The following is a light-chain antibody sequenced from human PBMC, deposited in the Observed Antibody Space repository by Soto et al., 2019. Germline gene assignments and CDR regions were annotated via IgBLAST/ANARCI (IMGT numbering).Light chain of an antibody. CDR1: QGIAGW. Sequence: DIQMTQSPSSVSASVGDRVTITCRASQGIAGWLAWYQHRPGKAPDLLIYGASNLQTGIPSTFSGSGSGTDFTLTISSLQPEDFAIYYCHQAYTFPPTFFQGTKVEV. J-gene: IGKJ1*01. CDR3: HQAYTFPPT. V-gene: IGKV1-12*01. CDR2: GAS.